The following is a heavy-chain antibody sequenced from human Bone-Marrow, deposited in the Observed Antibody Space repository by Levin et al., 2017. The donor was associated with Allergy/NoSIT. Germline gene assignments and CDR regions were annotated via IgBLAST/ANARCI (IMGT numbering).Heavy chain of an antibody. CDR3: GRYASGAYYFDY. CDR1: GYDFSSYW. D-gene: IGHD4/OR15-4a*01. V-gene: IGHV5-51*01. Sequence: PGESLKISCKGSGYDFSSYWIGWVRQMPGKGLEWMGLIYVGDSRTRYRPSFQGQVSISADKSINTVYLQLRSLQASDTAIYYCGRYASGAYYFDYWGQGSLIIVSS. CDR2: IYVGDSRT. J-gene: IGHJ4*02.